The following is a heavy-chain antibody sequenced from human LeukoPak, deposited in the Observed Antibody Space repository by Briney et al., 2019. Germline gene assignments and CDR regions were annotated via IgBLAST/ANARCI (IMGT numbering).Heavy chain of an antibody. Sequence: GGSLRLSCAASGFTFSSYAMHWVRQAPGKGLEWVAVISYDGSNKYYADSVKGRFTISRDNSKNTLYLQMNSLRAEDTAVYSCARDSAAQKLGGFDYWGQGTLVTVSS. D-gene: IGHD7-27*01. J-gene: IGHJ4*02. CDR1: GFTFSSYA. CDR2: ISYDGSNK. V-gene: IGHV3-30*04. CDR3: ARDSAAQKLGGFDY.